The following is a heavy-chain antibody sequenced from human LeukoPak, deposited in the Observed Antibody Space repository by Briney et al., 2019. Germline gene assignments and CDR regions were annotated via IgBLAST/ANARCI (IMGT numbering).Heavy chain of an antibody. CDR3: ARRVGKYPTYYYDY. CDR1: GGSISSGGNY. D-gene: IGHD1-1*01. Sequence: SETLSLTCTVSGGSISSGGNYWSWIRQHPGKGLEWIGYIYYTGSTNNNPSLKSRITLSVDTSKNQFSLRLSSVTAADTAVYYCARRVGKYPTYYYDYGGQGTLVTVSS. J-gene: IGHJ4*02. CDR2: IYYTGST. V-gene: IGHV4-31*03.